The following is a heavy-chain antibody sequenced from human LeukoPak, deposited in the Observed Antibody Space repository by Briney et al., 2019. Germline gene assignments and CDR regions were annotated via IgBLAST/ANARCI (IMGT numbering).Heavy chain of an antibody. V-gene: IGHV3-73*01. CDR3: TTEPPMDFFVVLPA. CDR1: GFTFSGSA. D-gene: IGHD2-2*01. Sequence: GGSLRLSCAASGFTFSGSAMHWVRQASGKGLEWVGRIRSKANSYATAYAASVKGRFTISRDDSKNTLYLQMNSLKTEDTAVYYCTTEPPMDFFVVLPAWGQGTLVTVSS. CDR2: IRSKANSYAT. J-gene: IGHJ5*02.